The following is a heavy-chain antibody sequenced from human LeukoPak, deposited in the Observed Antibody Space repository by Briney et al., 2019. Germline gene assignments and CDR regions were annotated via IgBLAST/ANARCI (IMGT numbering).Heavy chain of an antibody. J-gene: IGHJ3*02. V-gene: IGHV3-21*01. CDR2: ISSSSSYI. D-gene: IGHD3-10*01. CDR3: ARALLLWFGEPRSGAFDI. CDR1: GFTFSSYS. Sequence: SGGSLRPSCAASGFTFSSYSMNWVRQAPGKGLEWVSSISSSSSYIYYADSVKGRFTISRDNAKNSLYLQMISLRAEDTAVYYCARALLLWFGEPRSGAFDIWGQGTMVTVSS.